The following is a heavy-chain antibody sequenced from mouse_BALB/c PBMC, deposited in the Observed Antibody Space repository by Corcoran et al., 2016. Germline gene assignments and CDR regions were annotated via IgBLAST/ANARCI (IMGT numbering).Heavy chain of an antibody. V-gene: IGHV9-3-1*01. CDR2: INTYTGES. CDR1: GYTLTNYG. CDR3: AREPYAMDY. Sequence: QIQLVQDGPELKKPGETVKISCKASGYTLTNYGMNWVKQAPGKGLKWMGWINTYTGESTYADDFKGRFAFSLETSASTAYLQINNLKNEDTATYFCAREPYAMDYWGQGASVTVSS. J-gene: IGHJ4*01.